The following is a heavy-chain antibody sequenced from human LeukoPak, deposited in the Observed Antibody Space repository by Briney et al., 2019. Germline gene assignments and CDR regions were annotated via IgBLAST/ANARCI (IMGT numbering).Heavy chain of an antibody. V-gene: IGHV1-18*01. CDR2: ISAYNGNT. CDR3: AAAYRYFYDRGGYFDY. Sequence: ASVKVSCKASGYTFTSYSINWVRQAPGQGLEWMGWISAYNGNTKYAQKLQGRVTMTTDTSTSTAYMELSSLRSEDTAVYYCAAAYRYFYDRGGYFDYWGQGTLVTVSS. D-gene: IGHD3-22*01. CDR1: GYTFTSYS. J-gene: IGHJ4*02.